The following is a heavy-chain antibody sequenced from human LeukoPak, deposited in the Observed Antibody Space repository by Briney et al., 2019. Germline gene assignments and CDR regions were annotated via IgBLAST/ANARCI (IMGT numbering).Heavy chain of an antibody. CDR1: GGSISSGDYY. CDR3: ASIYCSGGSCYSPFDY. D-gene: IGHD2-15*01. V-gene: IGHV4-30-4*08. Sequence: SETLSLTCTVSGGSISSGDYYWSWIRQPPGKGLEWIGYIYYSGSTSYNPSLKSRVTISVDTSKNQFSLKLSSVTAADTAVYYCASIYCSGGSCYSPFDYWGQGTLVTVSS. CDR2: IYYSGST. J-gene: IGHJ4*02.